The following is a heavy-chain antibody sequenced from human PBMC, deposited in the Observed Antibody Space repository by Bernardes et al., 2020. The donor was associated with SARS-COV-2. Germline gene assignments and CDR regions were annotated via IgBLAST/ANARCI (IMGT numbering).Heavy chain of an antibody. Sequence: GGSLRLSCAASGFTFRNSWMSWVRQAPGKGLEWVGRIKSKTDGGTTDYAAPVKGRFTISRDDSKNTLYLQMNSLKTEDTAVYYCTTDNIRVRGVLLPFDYWGQGTLVTVSS. CDR2: IKSKTDGGTT. V-gene: IGHV3-15*01. J-gene: IGHJ4*02. CDR1: GFTFRNSW. D-gene: IGHD3-10*01. CDR3: TTDNIRVRGVLLPFDY.